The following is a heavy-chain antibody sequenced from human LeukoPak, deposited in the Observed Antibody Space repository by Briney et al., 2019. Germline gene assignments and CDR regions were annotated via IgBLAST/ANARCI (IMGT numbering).Heavy chain of an antibody. Sequence: SETLSLTCTVSGGSISSYYWSWIRQPPGKGLEWIGYIYYSGSTYYNPSLKSRVTISVDTSKNQFSLKLGSVTAADTAVYYCARGVLAYCGADCYDDAFDIWGQGTMVTVSS. CDR1: GGSISSYY. D-gene: IGHD2-21*02. CDR3: ARGVLAYCGADCYDDAFDI. CDR2: IYYSGST. V-gene: IGHV4-59*01. J-gene: IGHJ3*02.